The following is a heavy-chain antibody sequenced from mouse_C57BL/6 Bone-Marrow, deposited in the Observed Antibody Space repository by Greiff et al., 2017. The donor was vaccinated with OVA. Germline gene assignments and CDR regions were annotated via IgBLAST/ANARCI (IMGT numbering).Heavy chain of an antibody. CDR1: GFNIKDYY. CDR2: IDPEDGDT. Sequence: VQLQQSGAELVKPGASVKLSCTASGFNIKDYYMHWVKQRTEQGLEWIGRIDPEDGDTKYAPKFQGKATITADTSSNTAYLQLSSLTSEDAAVYYCAREKGTGTMDYWGQGTSVTVSS. D-gene: IGHD4-1*01. CDR3: AREKGTGTMDY. J-gene: IGHJ4*01. V-gene: IGHV14-2*01.